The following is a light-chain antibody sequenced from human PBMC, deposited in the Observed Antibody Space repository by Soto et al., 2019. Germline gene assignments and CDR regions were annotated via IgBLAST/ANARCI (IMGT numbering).Light chain of an antibody. CDR1: QSVSSSS. V-gene: IGKV3-20*01. J-gene: IGKJ1*01. CDR2: GAS. Sequence: EIVLTQSPGTLSLSPGERATLSCRASQSVSSSSLAWYQQKTGQAPRLLIYGASSRATGIPDRFSGSGSGTDFILTISRRDTEKFAVYCCQRYGSYWGKFGQRTKMVIK. CDR3: QRYGSYWGK.